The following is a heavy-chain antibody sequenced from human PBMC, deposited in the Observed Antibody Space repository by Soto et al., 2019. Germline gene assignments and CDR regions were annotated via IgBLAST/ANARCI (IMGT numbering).Heavy chain of an antibody. CDR1: GFSVDNKY. CDR2: IYANGRT. Sequence: EVRLVESGGGLIQPGGSLRLSCVVSGFSVDNKYMTWVRQAPGKGLEWVSLIYANGRTYYADSVKGRFTISRDNSKNTLYLQMSSLRAEDTAIYYCARERDTSGYILAYWGQGTLVTVSP. D-gene: IGHD3-22*01. J-gene: IGHJ4*02. V-gene: IGHV3-53*01. CDR3: ARERDTSGYILAY.